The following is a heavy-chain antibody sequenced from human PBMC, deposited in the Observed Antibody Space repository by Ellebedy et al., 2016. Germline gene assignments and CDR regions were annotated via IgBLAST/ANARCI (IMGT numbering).Heavy chain of an antibody. V-gene: IGHV3-23*01. J-gene: IGHJ4*02. CDR1: GFPFSSHA. CDR3: ANVGGSGIYYNGF. Sequence: GESLKISCEASGFPFSSHAMSWVRQAPGKGPEWISAIVASGERTFYADSVKGRFTISRDNSKNRLYLQMSSLKVEDTAVYYCANVGGSGIYYNGFWGQGTLITVSS. CDR2: IVASGERT. D-gene: IGHD3-10*01.